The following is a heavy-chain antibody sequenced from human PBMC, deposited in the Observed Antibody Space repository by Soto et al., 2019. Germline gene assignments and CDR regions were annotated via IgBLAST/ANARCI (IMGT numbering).Heavy chain of an antibody. CDR3: XXXXGSYALDY. CDR1: GYTFTSYG. CDR2: ISSYNGNT. J-gene: IGHJ4*02. V-gene: IGHV1-18*01. Sequence: QVQLVQSGAEVKKPGASVKVSCKASGYTFTSYGIGWVRQAPGQGLEWMGWISSYNGNTNYAQKLQGRVTMTTDTXXXXXXXXXXXXXXDDTXVYXXXXXXGSYALDYWGQGTLVTVSS. D-gene: IGHD1-26*01.